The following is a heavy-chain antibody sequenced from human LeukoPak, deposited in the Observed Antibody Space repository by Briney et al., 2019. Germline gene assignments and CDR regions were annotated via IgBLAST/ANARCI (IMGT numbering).Heavy chain of an antibody. D-gene: IGHD1-26*01. V-gene: IGHV3-43*02. CDR1: GFTFDDYA. J-gene: IGHJ4*02. CDR2: ISGDGGST. CDR3: AKDKRGSGSPFDY. Sequence: GGSLRLSCAASGFTFDDYAMHWVRQAPGKGLEWVSLISGDGGSTYYADSVKGRFTISRDNSKNSLYLQMNSLRTKDTALYYCAKDKRGSGSPFDYWGQGTLVTVSS.